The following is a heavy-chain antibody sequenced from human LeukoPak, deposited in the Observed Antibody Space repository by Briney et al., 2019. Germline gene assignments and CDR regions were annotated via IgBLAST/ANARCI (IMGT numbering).Heavy chain of an antibody. CDR3: AKDPQGYDFGAVMPYYFDY. J-gene: IGHJ4*02. Sequence: GGSLRLSCAASGFTFSSYAMSWVRQAPGKGLEWVSAISGSGGSTYYADSVKGRFTISRDNSKNTLYLQMNSLRAEDTAVYYCAKDPQGYDFGAVMPYYFDYWGQGTLVTVSP. CDR2: ISGSGGST. D-gene: IGHD3-3*01. CDR1: GFTFSSYA. V-gene: IGHV3-23*01.